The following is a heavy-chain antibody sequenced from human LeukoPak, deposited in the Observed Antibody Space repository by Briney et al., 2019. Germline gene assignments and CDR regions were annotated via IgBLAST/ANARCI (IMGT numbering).Heavy chain of an antibody. D-gene: IGHD3-9*01. V-gene: IGHV1-69*13. CDR1: GGTLNSSG. CDR3: TRDPSVDYDLLSHWFDP. Sequence: ASVKVSCKASGGTLNSSGISWVRQAPGQGLEWMGGIISFFGAAHYIQKFQGRLTITADESTSTAYMELSSLTSEDTAVYYCTRDPSVDYDLLSHWFDPWGQGTLVTVSS. CDR2: IISFFGAA. J-gene: IGHJ5*02.